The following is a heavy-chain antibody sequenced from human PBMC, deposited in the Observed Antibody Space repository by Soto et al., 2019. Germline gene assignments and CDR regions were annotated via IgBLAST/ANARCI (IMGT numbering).Heavy chain of an antibody. CDR2: ISSNGGST. D-gene: IGHD2-15*01. Sequence: PGGSLRLSCSASGFTFSSYAMHWVRQAPGKGLEYVSAISSNGGSTYYADSVKGRFTISRDNSKNTLYLQMSSLRAEDTAVYYCVKEIFSRRTYYYYYGMDVWGQGTKVTVSS. CDR1: GFTFSSYA. J-gene: IGHJ6*02. V-gene: IGHV3-64D*06. CDR3: VKEIFSRRTYYYYYGMDV.